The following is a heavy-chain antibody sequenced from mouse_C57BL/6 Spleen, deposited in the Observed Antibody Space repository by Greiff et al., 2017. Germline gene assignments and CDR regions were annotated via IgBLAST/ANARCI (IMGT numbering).Heavy chain of an antibody. Sequence: QVQLQQPGAELVKPGASVKLSCKASGYTFTSYWMPWVKQRPGRGLEWIGRIDLNSGGTKYNEKFKSKATLTVDKPSSTAYMQLSSLTSEDAAVYYCARNGNYDYWGQGTTLTVSS. J-gene: IGHJ2*01. CDR2: IDLNSGGT. V-gene: IGHV1-72*01. CDR3: ARNGNYDY. CDR1: GYTFTSYW. D-gene: IGHD2-1*01.